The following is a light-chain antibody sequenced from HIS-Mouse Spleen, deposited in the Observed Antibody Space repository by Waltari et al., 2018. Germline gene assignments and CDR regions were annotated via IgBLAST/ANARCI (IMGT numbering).Light chain of an antibody. CDR2: EDS. V-gene: IGLV3-21*03. J-gene: IGLJ2*01. Sequence: SYVLTQPPSVSVAPGKTARITCGGHNIGSKSVHWYQQKPGQAPGLVVYEDSDRPSGFPERFSGSNSGNTATLTISGVGAGDEADYYCQVWDSSSDHVVFGGGTKLTVL. CDR1: NIGSKS. CDR3: QVWDSSSDHVV.